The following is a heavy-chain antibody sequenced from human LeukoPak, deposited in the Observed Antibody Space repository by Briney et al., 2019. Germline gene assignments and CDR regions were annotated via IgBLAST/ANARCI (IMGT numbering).Heavy chain of an antibody. D-gene: IGHD4-23*01. CDR3: ARGPAMTTVAL. V-gene: IGHV3-30-3*01. CDR1: GFTFSSYA. Sequence: GGSLRLSCAASGFTFSSYALLWVRQAPGKGLEWVAVISYDGSNKYYTDSVKGRFTISRDNSKNTLYLQMNSLRAEDTAVYYCARGPAMTTVALWGQGTLVTVSS. CDR2: ISYDGSNK. J-gene: IGHJ4*02.